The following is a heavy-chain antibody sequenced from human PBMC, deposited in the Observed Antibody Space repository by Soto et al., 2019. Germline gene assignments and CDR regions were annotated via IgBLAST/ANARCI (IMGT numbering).Heavy chain of an antibody. J-gene: IGHJ4*02. V-gene: IGHV4-30-2*01. D-gene: IGHD3-10*01. CDR2: ISHSGST. CDR3: ARDKGLEYGSGSYYGGFDY. Sequence: TSETLSLTRAVSGGSISSGGYPWSWIRQPPGKGLEWIGYISHSGSTYYNPSHKSRATISVDRSKNQFSLNLTSVTAADTAVYYCARDKGLEYGSGSYYGGFDYWGQGTLVT. CDR1: GGSISSGGYP.